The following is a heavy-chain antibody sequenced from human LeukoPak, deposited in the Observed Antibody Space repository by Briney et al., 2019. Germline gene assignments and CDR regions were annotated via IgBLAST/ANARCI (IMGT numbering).Heavy chain of an antibody. J-gene: IGHJ4*02. CDR1: GFTFSNYW. D-gene: IGHD3-22*01. Sequence: PGGSLRLSCAASGFTFSNYWMSWVRQAPGKGLEWVSAISGSGGSTYYADSVKGRFTISRDNSKNTLYLQMNSLRAEDTAVYYCAKGGYYYDRRFDYWGQGTLVTVSS. V-gene: IGHV3-23*01. CDR3: AKGGYYYDRRFDY. CDR2: ISGSGGST.